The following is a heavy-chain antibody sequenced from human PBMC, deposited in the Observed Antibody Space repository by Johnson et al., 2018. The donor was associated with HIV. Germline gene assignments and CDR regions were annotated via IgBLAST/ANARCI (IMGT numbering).Heavy chain of an antibody. V-gene: IGHV3-15*01. CDR2: IKSKTDGGTT. D-gene: IGHD4-17*01. CDR1: GFTFSNAW. J-gene: IGHJ3*02. CDR3: TTAVDGAPDAFDI. Sequence: VQLVESGGGLVKPGGSLRLSCAASGFTFSNAWMSWVHQAPGKGLEWVGRIKSKTDGGTTDYAAPVKGRFTISRDDSKNTLYLQMNSLKTEDTAVYYCTTAVDGAPDAFDIWGQGTMVTVSS.